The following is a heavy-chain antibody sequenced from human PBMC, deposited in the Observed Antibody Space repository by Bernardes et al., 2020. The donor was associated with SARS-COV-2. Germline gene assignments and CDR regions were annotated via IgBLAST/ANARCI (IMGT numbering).Heavy chain of an antibody. D-gene: IGHD7-27*01. Sequence: GGSLRLSCAASGFTFSNDDMHWVRQTPGKGLEWVSAIGADGDTYYSGSVKGRFTISRENAKNSFFIQMISQRTGETAVYFCARGLTAREYYYGMDVWGQGATVTVSS. CDR2: IGADGDT. CDR3: ARGLTAREYYYGMDV. J-gene: IGHJ6*02. CDR1: GFTFSNDD. V-gene: IGHV3-13*04.